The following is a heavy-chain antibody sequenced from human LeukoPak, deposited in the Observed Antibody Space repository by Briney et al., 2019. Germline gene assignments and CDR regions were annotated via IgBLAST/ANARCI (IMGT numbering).Heavy chain of an antibody. D-gene: IGHD6-19*01. J-gene: IGHJ4*02. CDR2: ISGSGGST. V-gene: IGHV3-23*01. Sequence: GALRLSCAASGFTFSSYAMSWVRQAPGKGLEWVSAISGSGGSTYYADSVKGRFTISRDNSKNTLYLQMNSLRAEDTAVYYCAKGTGSSGWYLYYFDYWGQGTLVTVSS. CDR1: GFTFSSYA. CDR3: AKGTGSSGWYLYYFDY.